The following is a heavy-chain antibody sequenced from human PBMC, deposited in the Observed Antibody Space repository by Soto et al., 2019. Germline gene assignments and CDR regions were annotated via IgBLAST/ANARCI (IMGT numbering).Heavy chain of an antibody. CDR3: ASEPGYYGSGSYYYYYGMDV. V-gene: IGHV3-33*01. D-gene: IGHD3-10*01. CDR1: GFTFSSYG. J-gene: IGHJ6*02. Sequence: QVQLVESGGGVVQPGRSLRLSCAASGFTFSSYGMHWVRQAPGKGLEWVAVIWYDGSNKYYADSVKGRFTISRDNSKNTLYLQMNSLRAEDTAVYYCASEPGYYGSGSYYYYYGMDVWGQGTTVTVSS. CDR2: IWYDGSNK.